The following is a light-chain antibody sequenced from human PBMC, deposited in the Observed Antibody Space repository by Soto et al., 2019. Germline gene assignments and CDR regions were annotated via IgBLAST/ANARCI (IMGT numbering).Light chain of an antibody. J-gene: IGKJ4*01. CDR2: GAS. CDR1: QSVSSSY. CDR3: QHYRTS. V-gene: IGKV3-20*01. Sequence: EIVLTQSPGTLSLSPGERATLSCRASQSVSSSYLAWYQQKPGQRPRLLIFGASSRATGIPHRFTGSGSGTGFTLTITRLEPEDFAGYYCQHYRTSFGGGTKVEIK.